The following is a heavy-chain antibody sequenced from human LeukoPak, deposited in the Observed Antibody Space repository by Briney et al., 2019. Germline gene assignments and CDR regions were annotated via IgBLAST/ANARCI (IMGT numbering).Heavy chain of an antibody. Sequence: GGPLRLSCAASGFTFSSYEMNWVRQAPGKGLEWVSYISSSGSTIYYADSVKGRFTISRDNAKNSLYLQMNSLRAEDTAVYYCARDLGVVPAAIGAFDIWGQGTMVTVSS. CDR1: GFTFSSYE. V-gene: IGHV3-48*03. CDR2: ISSSGSTI. D-gene: IGHD2-2*01. CDR3: ARDLGVVPAAIGAFDI. J-gene: IGHJ3*02.